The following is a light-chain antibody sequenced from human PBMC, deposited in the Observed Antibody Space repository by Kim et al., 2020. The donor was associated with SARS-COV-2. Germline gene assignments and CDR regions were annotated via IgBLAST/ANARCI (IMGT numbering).Light chain of an antibody. CDR3: EQRKSWPLT. CDR2: DAS. J-gene: IGKJ4*01. Sequence: LSLGERATLSCRASQSINSYLTWYKQKPGQAPSLLIYDASQRAAGIPARFSGSGSGTDFTLTISSLEPEDFAVYYCEQRKSWPLTFGGGTKVDIK. V-gene: IGKV3-11*01. CDR1: QSINSY.